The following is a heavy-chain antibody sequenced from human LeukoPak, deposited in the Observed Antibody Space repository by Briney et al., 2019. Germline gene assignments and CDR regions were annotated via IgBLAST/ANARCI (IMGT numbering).Heavy chain of an antibody. CDR2: INHSGST. CDR3: QSRFLEWLLDY. D-gene: IGHD3-3*01. J-gene: IGHJ4*02. Sequence: SETLSLACAVYGGSFSGYYWSWIRQPPGKGLEWIGEINHSGSTYYNPSLKSRVTISVDTSKNQFSLKLNSVTAADTAMYYCQSRFLEWLLDYWGQGTLVTVSS. CDR1: GGSFSGYY. V-gene: IGHV4-34*01.